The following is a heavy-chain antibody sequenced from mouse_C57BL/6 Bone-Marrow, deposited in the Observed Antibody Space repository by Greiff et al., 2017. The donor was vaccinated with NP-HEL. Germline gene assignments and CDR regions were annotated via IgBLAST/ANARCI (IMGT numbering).Heavy chain of an antibody. CDR2: INPNNGGT. Sequence: EVQLQQSGPELVKPGASVKISCKASGYTFTDYYMNWVKQSHGKSLEWIGDINPNNGGTSYNQKFKGKATLTVDKSSSTAYMELRSLTSEDSAVDYCARRAAYWGQGTLVTVSA. D-gene: IGHD3-1*01. CDR3: ARRAAY. J-gene: IGHJ3*01. V-gene: IGHV1-26*01. CDR1: GYTFTDYY.